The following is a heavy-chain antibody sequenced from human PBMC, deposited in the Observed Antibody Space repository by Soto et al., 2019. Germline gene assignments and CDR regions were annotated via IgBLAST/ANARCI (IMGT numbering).Heavy chain of an antibody. Sequence: PGGSLRLSCAASGFTFSSYAMSWVRQAPGKGLEWVSAISGSGGSTYYADSVKGRFTISRDNSKNTLYLQMNSLRAEDTAVYYCAKGYYDYIWGSYRTPGYYFDYWGQGTLVTVSS. V-gene: IGHV3-23*01. CDR3: AKGYYDYIWGSYRTPGYYFDY. CDR2: ISGSGGST. J-gene: IGHJ4*02. D-gene: IGHD3-16*02. CDR1: GFTFSSYA.